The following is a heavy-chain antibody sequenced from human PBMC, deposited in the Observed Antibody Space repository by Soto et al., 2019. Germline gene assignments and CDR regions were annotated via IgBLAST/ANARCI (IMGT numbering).Heavy chain of an antibody. D-gene: IGHD6-19*01. V-gene: IGHV1-3*01. Sequence: GASVKVSCKASGYSFTNHAMHWVRQAPGQRLEWMGWINAGNGNTKYSQKFQGRVTITRDTSASTAYMELSSLRSEDTAVYYCARVTVAVAAEYFQHWGRGTLVTVSS. CDR1: GYSFTNHA. J-gene: IGHJ1*01. CDR3: ARVTVAVAAEYFQH. CDR2: INAGNGNT.